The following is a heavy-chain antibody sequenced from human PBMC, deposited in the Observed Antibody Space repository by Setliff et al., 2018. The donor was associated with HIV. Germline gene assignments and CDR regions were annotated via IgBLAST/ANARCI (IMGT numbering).Heavy chain of an antibody. D-gene: IGHD2-2*02. V-gene: IGHV4-39*01. CDR2: IHYNGRT. CDR3: ARYTSKVDWFDP. J-gene: IGHJ5*02. Sequence: SETLSLTCTVSGDSITNDDYYWGWIRQPPGKGLEWIAIIHYNGRTYYDPSLKSRVTIFVNTSKTQFYLKLRSVTASDTAVYYCARYTSKVDWFDPWGQGTLVTVSS. CDR1: GDSITNDDYY.